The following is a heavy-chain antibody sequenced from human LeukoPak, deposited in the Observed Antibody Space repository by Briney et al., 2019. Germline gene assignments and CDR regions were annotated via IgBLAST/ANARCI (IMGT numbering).Heavy chain of an antibody. J-gene: IGHJ4*02. CDR1: GYTFTGYY. CDR2: INPNSGGT. CDR3: ARGYDYYDSSGYYRN. V-gene: IGHV1-2*02. Sequence: GASVKVSCKASGYTFTGYYMHWVRQAPGQGLEWMGWINPNSGGTNYAQKFQGRVTMTRDTSISTAYMELSRLRSDDTAVYYCARGYDYYDSSGYYRNWGQGTLATVSS. D-gene: IGHD3-22*01.